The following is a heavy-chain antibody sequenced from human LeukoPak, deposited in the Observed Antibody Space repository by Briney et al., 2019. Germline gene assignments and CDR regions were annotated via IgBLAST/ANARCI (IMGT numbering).Heavy chain of an antibody. CDR2: ISGSGDNT. CDR3: AKDGYSSIPGFHFEY. D-gene: IGHD6-13*01. V-gene: IGHV3-23*01. J-gene: IGHJ4*02. CDR1: GFTFSSYA. Sequence: GGSLRLSCAASGFTFSSYAMSWVRQPPGKGLEWVSGISGSGDNTYYADSVKGRFTISRDNSKKTLYLHLNSLRGEDAAVYYCAKDGYSSIPGFHFEYWGQGTLVTVSS.